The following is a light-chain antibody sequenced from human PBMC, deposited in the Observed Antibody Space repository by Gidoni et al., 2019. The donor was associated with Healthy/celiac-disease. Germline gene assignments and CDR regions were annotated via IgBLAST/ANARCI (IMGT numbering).Light chain of an antibody. J-gene: IGKJ3*01. CDR3: QQRSNWPPLFT. V-gene: IGKV3-11*01. Sequence: LTQFPATLSLSPGERATFSRRTSQSVSSYLAWYQQKPSQAPGLLIYDSANWATGIAARFSGSGSGTDFTLTISSLEPEDFEVYNCQQRSNWPPLFTFGPGTKVDIK. CDR2: DSA. CDR1: QSVSSY.